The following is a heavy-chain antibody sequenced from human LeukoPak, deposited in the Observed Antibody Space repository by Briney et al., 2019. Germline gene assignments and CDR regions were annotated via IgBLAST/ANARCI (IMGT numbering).Heavy chain of an antibody. D-gene: IGHD6-13*01. Sequence: GESLKISCKGSGYSFATYWIGWVRQMPGKGLEWMGIIYPGDSDTRYSPSFQGQVTISTDKSNSTAYLQWSSLKASDTAMYYCARVAAAGTSYNWFDPWGQGTLVTVSS. V-gene: IGHV5-51*01. CDR3: ARVAAAGTSYNWFDP. CDR1: GYSFATYW. CDR2: IYPGDSDT. J-gene: IGHJ5*02.